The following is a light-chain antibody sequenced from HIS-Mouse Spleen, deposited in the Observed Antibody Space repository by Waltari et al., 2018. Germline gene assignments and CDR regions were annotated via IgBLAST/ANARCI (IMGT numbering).Light chain of an antibody. J-gene: IGLJ2*01. V-gene: IGLV2-14*03. CDR3: SSYTSSSTLVV. CDR1: SSDVGGYNY. Sequence: PGQSITISCTGTSSDVGGYNYVSWYQQHPGKPPKLMIYDVSNRPSGVSNRFSGSKSGNTASLTISGLQAEDEADYYCSSYTSSSTLVVFGGGTKLTVL. CDR2: DVS.